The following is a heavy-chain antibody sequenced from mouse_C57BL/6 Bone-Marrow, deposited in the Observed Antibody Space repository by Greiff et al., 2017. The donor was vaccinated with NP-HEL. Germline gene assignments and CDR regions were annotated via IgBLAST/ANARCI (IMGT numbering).Heavy chain of an antibody. V-gene: IGHV2-3*01. D-gene: IGHD1-1*01. Sequence: VNVVESGPGLVAPSQSLSITCTVSGFSFTSYGVSWVRQPPGKGLEWLGVIWGDGSTNYHSALISSLSIGKDNSMSQVFLKLNSLQTDDTATYYCAKPERNYVGHWYFDVWGTGTTVTVSS. CDR1: GFSFTSYG. CDR2: IWGDGST. CDR3: AKPERNYVGHWYFDV. J-gene: IGHJ1*03.